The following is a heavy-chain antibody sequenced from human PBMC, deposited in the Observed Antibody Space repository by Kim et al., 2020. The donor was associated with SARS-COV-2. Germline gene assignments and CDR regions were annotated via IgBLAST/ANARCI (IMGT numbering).Heavy chain of an antibody. J-gene: IGHJ5*02. CDR3: ARDSSVNWFDP. Sequence: YYADSVKGRFTISRDNSKNTLYLQMNSLRAEDTAVYYCARDSSVNWFDPWGQGTLVTVSS. V-gene: IGHV3-30*01.